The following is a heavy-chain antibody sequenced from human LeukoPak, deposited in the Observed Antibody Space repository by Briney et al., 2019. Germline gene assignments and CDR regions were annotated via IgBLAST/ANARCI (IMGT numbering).Heavy chain of an antibody. J-gene: IGHJ4*02. CDR1: GGSISSFY. CDR3: ARLAGGYDSSGWP. Sequence: PSETLSLTCTVSGGSISSFYWSWIRQPPGKGLEWIGYISYTGSTNYNPSLKSRVTVSIDTSKNQFSLQLSSVTAADTAVYYCARLAGGYDSSGWPWGQGTLVTVSS. D-gene: IGHD3-22*01. V-gene: IGHV4-59*08. CDR2: ISYTGST.